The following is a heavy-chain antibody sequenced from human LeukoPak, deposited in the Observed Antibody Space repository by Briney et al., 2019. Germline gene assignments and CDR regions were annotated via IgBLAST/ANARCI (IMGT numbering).Heavy chain of an antibody. D-gene: IGHD6-13*01. CDR3: ATDHPDSAAADF. CDR1: GFTFSSYT. Sequence: PGGSLRLSCAASGFTFSSYTMNWVRQAPGKGLEWPSYITGSSDIIYYADSVKGRFTTSRDNAKNSLLLQMNSLRAEDTAVYFCATDHPDSAAADFWGQGTLVTVSS. J-gene: IGHJ4*02. CDR2: ITGSSDII. V-gene: IGHV3-48*04.